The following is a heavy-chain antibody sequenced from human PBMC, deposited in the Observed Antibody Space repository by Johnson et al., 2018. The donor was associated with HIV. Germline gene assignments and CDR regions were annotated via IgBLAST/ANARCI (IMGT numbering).Heavy chain of an antibody. J-gene: IGHJ3*02. CDR2: IRYDTTTE. CDR3: AKEQLLRAFDI. V-gene: IGHV3-30*02. D-gene: IGHD2-15*01. CDR1: GITFSSYA. Sequence: QVQLVESGGGLVKPGGSLRLSCAASGITFSSYAMHWVRQAPGKGLEWVAFIRYDTTTEYYGDSVKGRFTISRDNSKNTLYLQMNSLRAEDTAVYYCAKEQLLRAFDIWGQGTMVTVSS.